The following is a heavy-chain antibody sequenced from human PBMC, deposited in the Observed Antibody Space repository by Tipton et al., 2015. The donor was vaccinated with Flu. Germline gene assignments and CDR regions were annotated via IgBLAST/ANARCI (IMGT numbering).Heavy chain of an antibody. V-gene: IGHV3-21*01. D-gene: IGHD1-7*01. Sequence: SLRLSCAASGFTFSSYSMNWVRQAPGKGLEWVSSISSSSSYIYYADSVKGRFTISRDNAKNSLYLQMNSLRAEDTAVYYCARDGSPSVSGWNYEHDYYYGMDVWGQGTTVTVSS. CDR3: ARDGSPSVSGWNYEHDYYYGMDV. J-gene: IGHJ6*02. CDR2: ISSSSSYI. CDR1: GFTFSSYS.